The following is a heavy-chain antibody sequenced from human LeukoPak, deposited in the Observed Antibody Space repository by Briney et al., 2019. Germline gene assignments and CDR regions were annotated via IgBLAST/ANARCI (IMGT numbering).Heavy chain of an antibody. CDR2: IYYSGST. Sequence: SETLSLTCTVSGGSISSYYWSWIRQPPGKGLEWIGYIYYSGSTNYNPSLKSRVTISVDTSKNQFSLKLSSVTAADTAVYYCARDAGHQLSRRNYYAMDVWGQGTTVTVS. CDR3: ARDAGHQLSRRNYYAMDV. CDR1: GGSISSYY. J-gene: IGHJ6*02. D-gene: IGHD2-2*01. V-gene: IGHV4-59*01.